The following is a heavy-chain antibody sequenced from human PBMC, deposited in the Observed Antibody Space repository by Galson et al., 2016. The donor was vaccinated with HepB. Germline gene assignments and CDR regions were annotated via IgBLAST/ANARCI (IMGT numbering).Heavy chain of an antibody. J-gene: IGHJ5*02. V-gene: IGHV4-34*01. Sequence: LRLSCAASGFAFRTYSMNWVRQTPGKGLEWIGEIHHTGDTNHNSSLKRRVTMSVGTTKNQFSLKLNPVTAADTAVYYCARGKRPRQWLITKWFDPWGQGTPVTVSA. CDR3: ARGKRPRQWLITKWFDP. CDR1: GFAFRTYS. D-gene: IGHD6-19*01. CDR2: IHHTGDT.